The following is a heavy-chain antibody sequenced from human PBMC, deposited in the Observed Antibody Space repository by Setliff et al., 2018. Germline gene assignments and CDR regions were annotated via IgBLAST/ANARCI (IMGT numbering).Heavy chain of an antibody. CDR3: ARGVGNYGTLKY. Sequence: PGGSLRLSCAASGCTVTSNYMSWVRQAPGKGLEWVSVIYSGGSTYYADSVKGRFTISRDNSKNTLYLQMNNLRAEDTAVYYCARGVGNYGTLKYWGQGTLVTVSS. J-gene: IGHJ4*02. CDR2: IYSGGST. V-gene: IGHV3-53*01. CDR1: GCTVTSNY. D-gene: IGHD1-7*01.